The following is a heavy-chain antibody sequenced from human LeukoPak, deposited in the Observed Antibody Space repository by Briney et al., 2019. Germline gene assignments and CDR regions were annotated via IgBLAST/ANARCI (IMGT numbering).Heavy chain of an antibody. V-gene: IGHV4-61*01. Sequence: PSETLSLTCNVSGGSINSGSYYWSWIRQPPGKGLEWIGYIYYSGSTNYNPSLKSRVTISVDTSKNQFSLKLSSVTAADTAVYYCARHMGLGYSYGYPYFDYWGQGTLVTVSS. CDR3: ARHMGLGYSYGYPYFDY. D-gene: IGHD5-18*01. J-gene: IGHJ4*02. CDR1: GGSINSGSYY. CDR2: IYYSGST.